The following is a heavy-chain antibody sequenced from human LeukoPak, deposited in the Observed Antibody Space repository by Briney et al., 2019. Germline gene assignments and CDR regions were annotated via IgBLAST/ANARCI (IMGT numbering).Heavy chain of an antibody. Sequence: GGSLRLSCAGLVNYWMSWVRQAPGKGLEWVANIKPEGSEKYYVDSVKGRFTISRDNAKNSLFLQMSSLRVEDTAVYYCARDRGGFFDFWGQGTLVTVSS. CDR3: ARDRGGFFDF. CDR2: IKPEGSEK. J-gene: IGHJ4*02. D-gene: IGHD3-10*01. V-gene: IGHV3-7*01. CDR1: NYW.